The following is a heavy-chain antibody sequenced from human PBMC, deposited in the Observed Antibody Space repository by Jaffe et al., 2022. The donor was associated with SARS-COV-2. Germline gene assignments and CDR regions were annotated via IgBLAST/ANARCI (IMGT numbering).Heavy chain of an antibody. J-gene: IGHJ6*03. CDR3: ARLDGSGSYYTTLSYYYYMDV. D-gene: IGHD3-10*01. Sequence: QLQLQESGPGLVKPSETLSLTCTVSGGSISSSSYYWGWIRQPPGKGLEWIGSIYYSGSTYYNPSLKSRVTISVDTSKNQFSLKLSSVTAADTAVYYCARLDGSGSYYTTLSYYYYMDVWGKGTTVTVSS. V-gene: IGHV4-39*01. CDR1: GGSISSSSYY. CDR2: IYYSGST.